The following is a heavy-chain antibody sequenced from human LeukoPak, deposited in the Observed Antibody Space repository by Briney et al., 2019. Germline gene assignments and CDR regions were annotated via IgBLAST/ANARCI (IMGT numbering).Heavy chain of an antibody. D-gene: IGHD4-17*01. Sequence: GGSLRLSCAASGFTVSSNYMSWVRQAPGKGLEWVANIKQDGSEKYYVDSVKGRFTISRDNAKNSLYLQMNSLRAEDTAVYYCARDKFYGAFSFDAFDIWGQGTMVTVSS. CDR1: GFTVSSNY. CDR3: ARDKFYGAFSFDAFDI. CDR2: IKQDGSEK. V-gene: IGHV3-7*01. J-gene: IGHJ3*02.